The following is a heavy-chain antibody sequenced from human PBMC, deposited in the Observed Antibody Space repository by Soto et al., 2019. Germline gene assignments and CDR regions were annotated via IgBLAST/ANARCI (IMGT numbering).Heavy chain of an antibody. Sequence: SETLSLTCTVSGGSVSSGSYYWSWIRQPPGKGLEWIGYIYYSGSTNYNPSLKSRVTISVDTSKNQFSLKLSSVTAADTAVYYCARDGYSYGSPFDYWGQGTLVTVSS. J-gene: IGHJ4*02. CDR1: GGSVSSGSYY. CDR3: ARDGYSYGSPFDY. V-gene: IGHV4-61*01. CDR2: IYYSGST. D-gene: IGHD5-18*01.